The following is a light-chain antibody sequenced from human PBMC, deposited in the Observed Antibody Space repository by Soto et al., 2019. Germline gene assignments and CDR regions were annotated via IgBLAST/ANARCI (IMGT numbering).Light chain of an antibody. V-gene: IGKV1-39*01. CDR2: AAS. CDR3: QQSYSSPRT. CDR1: QNINNY. J-gene: IGKJ1*01. Sequence: DIQMTQSPSSLSASVGDRVTITCRASQNINNYLNWYQQKPGKAPKLMIYAASTLQRGVPSRFSGSGSGTDFTLTISSLQPEDFATYYCQQSYSSPRTFGQGTKGDIK.